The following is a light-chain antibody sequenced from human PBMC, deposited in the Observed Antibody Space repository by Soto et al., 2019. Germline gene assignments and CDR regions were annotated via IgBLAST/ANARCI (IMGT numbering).Light chain of an antibody. Sequence: DIVMTQSPATLSVSPGDRATLSCRASQSVSSNLAWYQQKPGQPPRLLIYDASTRATGIPARFSGSRSGTELTLTITSLQSEDFAVYYCQQYYNWPPLTFGGGTKVDIK. J-gene: IGKJ4*01. CDR1: QSVSSN. CDR3: QQYYNWPPLT. CDR2: DAS. V-gene: IGKV3-15*01.